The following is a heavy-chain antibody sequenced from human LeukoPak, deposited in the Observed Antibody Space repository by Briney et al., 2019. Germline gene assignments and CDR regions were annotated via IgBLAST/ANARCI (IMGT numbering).Heavy chain of an antibody. CDR2: ISYDGSNK. V-gene: IGHV3-30*04. Sequence: QAGGSLRLSCAASGFTFSSYAMHWVRQAPGKGLEWVAVISYDGSNKYYADSVKGRFTISRDNSKNTLYLQMNSLRAEDTAVYYCAKLWYYQDYWGQGTLVTVSS. D-gene: IGHD2-2*01. CDR1: GFTFSSYA. CDR3: AKLWYYQDY. J-gene: IGHJ4*02.